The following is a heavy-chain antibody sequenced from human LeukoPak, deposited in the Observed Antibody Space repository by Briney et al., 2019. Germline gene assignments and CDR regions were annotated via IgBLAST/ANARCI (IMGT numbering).Heavy chain of an antibody. J-gene: IGHJ3*02. CDR3: ARQSGDYVWGSYRPADAFDI. CDR1: GGSISTSSYY. CDR2: IYYFGTT. Sequence: SETLSLTCTVSGGSISTSSYYWGWVRQPPGKGLEWNGSIYYFGTTYYNPSLKSRVTISVDTSKNQFSLKLSSVTAADTAVYYCARQSGDYVWGSYRPADAFDIWGQGTMVTVSS. D-gene: IGHD3-16*02. V-gene: IGHV4-39*01.